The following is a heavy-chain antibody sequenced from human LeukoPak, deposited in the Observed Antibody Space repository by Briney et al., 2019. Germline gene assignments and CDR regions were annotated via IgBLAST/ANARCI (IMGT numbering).Heavy chain of an antibody. Sequence: GGSLRLSCTASGFTFGDYAMSWVRQAPGKGLEWVGFIRSKAYGGTTEYAASVKGRFTISRDNSKNTLYLQMNSLRAEDTAVYYCARDGTKLLWFGDRSPWYYYYMDVWGKGTTVTVSS. CDR3: ARDGTKLLWFGDRSPWYYYYMDV. V-gene: IGHV3-49*04. J-gene: IGHJ6*03. D-gene: IGHD3-10*01. CDR2: IRSKAYGGTT. CDR1: GFTFGDYA.